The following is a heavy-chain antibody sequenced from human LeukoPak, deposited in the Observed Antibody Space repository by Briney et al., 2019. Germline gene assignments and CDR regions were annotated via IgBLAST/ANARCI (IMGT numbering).Heavy chain of an antibody. CDR2: ISYDGSNK. V-gene: IGHV3-30-3*01. CDR3: ARGLPVVVVAATFDY. D-gene: IGHD2-15*01. CDR1: GSTFSSYA. Sequence: GGSLRLSCAASGSTFSSYAMHWVRQAPGKGLEWVAVISYDGSNKYYADSVKGRFTISRDNSKNTLYLQMNSLRAEDTAVYYCARGLPVVVVAATFDYWGQGTLVTVSS. J-gene: IGHJ4*02.